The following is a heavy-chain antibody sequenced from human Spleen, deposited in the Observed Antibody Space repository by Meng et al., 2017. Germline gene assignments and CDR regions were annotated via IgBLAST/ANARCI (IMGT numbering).Heavy chain of an antibody. CDR1: GYTFTGYY. CDR3: ARGLAAAGTFLFDP. D-gene: IGHD6-13*01. J-gene: IGHJ5*02. CDR2: INPNSGGT. V-gene: IGHV1-2*06. Sequence: QVGLGRVGAEGKRPGASVKVSCKASGYTFTGYYMHWVRQAPGQGLEWMGRINPNSGGTNYAQKFQGRVTMTRDTSISTAYMELSRLRSDDTAVYYCARGLAAAGTFLFDPWGQGTLVTVSS.